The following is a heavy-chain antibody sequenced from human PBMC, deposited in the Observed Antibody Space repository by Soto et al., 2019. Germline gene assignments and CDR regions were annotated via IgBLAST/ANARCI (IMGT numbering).Heavy chain of an antibody. J-gene: IGHJ4*02. V-gene: IGHV3-23*01. CDR1: GFTFSTYG. CDR2: ISGSGTST. D-gene: IGHD3-3*01. Sequence: GGSQRLSCAASGFTFSTYGMAWVRQAPGKGLQWVSSISGSGTSTYYADSVKGRFTISRDNSKNTLYLLVTSLRAEDTAVYYCATPPHYDFWSGYSHYFDYWGQGTQVTVSS. CDR3: ATPPHYDFWSGYSHYFDY.